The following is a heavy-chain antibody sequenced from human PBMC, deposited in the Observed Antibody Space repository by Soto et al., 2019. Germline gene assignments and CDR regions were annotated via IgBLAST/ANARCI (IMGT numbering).Heavy chain of an antibody. CDR3: ARVECRGSYFTEMELVS. J-gene: IGHJ4*02. CDR2: ISYDGSNK. D-gene: IGHD1-26*01. Sequence: YPRLSCAASGFTFSSYGMHWVRQAPGKGLEWVAVISYDGSNKYYADSVKGRFTISRDNSKNTLYLQMNSLRAEDTAVYYCARVECRGSYFTEMELVSWGQAPLVS. CDR1: GFTFSSYG. V-gene: IGHV3-30*03.